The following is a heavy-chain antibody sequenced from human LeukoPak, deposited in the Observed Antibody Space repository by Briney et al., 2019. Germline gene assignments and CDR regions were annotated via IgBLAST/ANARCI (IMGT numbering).Heavy chain of an antibody. CDR1: GVSISSSSYY. J-gene: IGHJ4*01. CDR2: IYSSGST. V-gene: IGHV4-39*02. CDR3: AKSGGYGLIDY. D-gene: IGHD6-25*01. Sequence: PSETLSLTCNVSGVSISSSSYYWGWIRQPPGKGLEWIGSIYSSGSTYYNSPLKSRVTISIDTTKNHVSLKMSSVTAADTAVYYCAKSGGYGLIDYGGQGTLVTVSS.